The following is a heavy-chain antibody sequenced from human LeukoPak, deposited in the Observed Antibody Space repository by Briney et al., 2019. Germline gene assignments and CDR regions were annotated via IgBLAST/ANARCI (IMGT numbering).Heavy chain of an antibody. J-gene: IGHJ4*02. CDR2: ILPSGTI. V-gene: IGHV4-4*07. CDR1: GDSITNYY. CDR3: ARGYGSGSYYIPDYFNF. Sequence: PSETLSLTCAVSGDSITNYYWSWIRQPAGKGLEWIGRILPSGTINYNPSLKSRVTMSVDMSKNQFSLKLSSVTAADTAVYFCARGYGSGSYYIPDYFNFWGQGTLVTVSS. D-gene: IGHD3-10*01.